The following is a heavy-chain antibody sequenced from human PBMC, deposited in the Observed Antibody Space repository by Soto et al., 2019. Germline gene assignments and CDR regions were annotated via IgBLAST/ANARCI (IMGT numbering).Heavy chain of an antibody. Sequence: PSETLSLTCAVYGGSVNGYYWNWIRQPPGKGLEWIGEINHTGGTHYNPSLKSRVTMSVDTCKNQFSLRLSSVTAADTAIYYCATRITVFGLLIPPFDPWGQGTQVTVSS. V-gene: IGHV4-34*01. CDR2: INHTGGT. D-gene: IGHD3-3*01. J-gene: IGHJ5*02. CDR3: ATRITVFGLLIPPFDP. CDR1: GGSVNGYY.